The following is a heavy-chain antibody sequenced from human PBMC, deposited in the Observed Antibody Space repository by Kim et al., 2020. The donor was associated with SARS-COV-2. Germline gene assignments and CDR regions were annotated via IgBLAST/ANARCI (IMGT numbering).Heavy chain of an antibody. J-gene: IGHJ4*02. Sequence: NTSLNRRVTIAGDTSKTRFSLKLTSVTAADTAVYYCARARIAVAGHYFDYWGQGTLVTVSS. V-gene: IGHV4-59*01. D-gene: IGHD6-19*01. CDR3: ARARIAVAGHYFDY.